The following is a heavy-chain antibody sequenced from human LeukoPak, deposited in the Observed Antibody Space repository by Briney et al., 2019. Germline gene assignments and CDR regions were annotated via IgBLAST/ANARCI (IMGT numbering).Heavy chain of an antibody. CDR1: GGSISSYY. J-gene: IGHJ3*02. Sequence: PSETLSLTCTVSGGSISSYYWSWIRQPPGKGLEWIGEINHSGSTNYNPSLKSRVTISVDTSKNQFSLKLSSVTAADTAVYYCARGSSCTNGVCYVAFDIWGQGTMVTVSS. V-gene: IGHV4-34*01. CDR3: ARGSSCTNGVCYVAFDI. CDR2: INHSGST. D-gene: IGHD2-8*01.